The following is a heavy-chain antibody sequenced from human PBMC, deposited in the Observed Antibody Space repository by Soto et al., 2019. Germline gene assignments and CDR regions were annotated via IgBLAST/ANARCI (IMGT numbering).Heavy chain of an antibody. D-gene: IGHD3-10*01. J-gene: IGHJ6*03. Sequence: LSLTCTVSGGSISSSSYYWGWIRQPPGKGLEWIGSIYYSGSTYYNPSLKSRVTISVDTSKNQFSLKLSSVTAADTAVYYCARDTKLLWFGEDYYYYYMDVWGKGTTVTVSS. V-gene: IGHV4-39*07. CDR3: ARDTKLLWFGEDYYYYYMDV. CDR1: GGSISSSSYY. CDR2: IYYSGST.